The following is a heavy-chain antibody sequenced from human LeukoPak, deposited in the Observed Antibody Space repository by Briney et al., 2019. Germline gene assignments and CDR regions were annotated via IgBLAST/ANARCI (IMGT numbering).Heavy chain of an antibody. Sequence: PSETLSLTCTVSGGSISSYYWSWIWQPAGKGLEWIGRIYTSGSTNYNPSLKSRVTMSVDTSKNQFSLKLSSVTAADTAVYYCARDAYYYDSSGSGAFDIWGQGTMVTVSS. CDR2: IYTSGST. CDR1: GGSISSYY. CDR3: ARDAYYYDSSGSGAFDI. V-gene: IGHV4-4*07. D-gene: IGHD3-22*01. J-gene: IGHJ3*02.